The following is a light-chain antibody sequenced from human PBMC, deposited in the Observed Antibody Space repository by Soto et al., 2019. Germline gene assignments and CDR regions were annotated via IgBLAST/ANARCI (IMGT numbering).Light chain of an antibody. CDR3: QQYGSSPPWT. Sequence: EIVLTQSPGTLSLSPGERATLSCRASQSVSSYYLAGYQQKPGQAPRLLIYGASSRATGIPDRFSGSGSGTDFTLTISRLEPEDFAVYYCQQYGSSPPWTFGQGTKVDI. CDR1: QSVSSYY. CDR2: GAS. V-gene: IGKV3-20*01. J-gene: IGKJ1*01.